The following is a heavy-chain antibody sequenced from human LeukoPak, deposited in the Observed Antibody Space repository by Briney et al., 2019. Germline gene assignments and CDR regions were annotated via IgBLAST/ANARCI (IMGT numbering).Heavy chain of an antibody. V-gene: IGHV4-31*03. J-gene: IGHJ4*02. D-gene: IGHD5-18*01. CDR2: IYYSGST. CDR1: GGSINSDGYY. Sequence: SQTLSLTCTVSGGSINSDGYYWSWIRQLPGKGLEWIGYIYYSGSTYNNPSLKSRVSISLDTSKNQFSLRLSSVTAADTAVYYCARYVDTAMGTPCPFDYWGQGNLVPVS. CDR3: ARYVDTAMGTPCPFDY.